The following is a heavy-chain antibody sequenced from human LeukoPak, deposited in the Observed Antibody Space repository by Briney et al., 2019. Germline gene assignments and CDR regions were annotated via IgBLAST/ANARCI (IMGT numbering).Heavy chain of an antibody. CDR3: ATKQWLAPPPDS. CDR1: GFTFSKYW. CDR2: INTDGTVT. J-gene: IGHJ4*02. V-gene: IGHV3-74*01. D-gene: IGHD6-19*01. Sequence: GGSLRLSCAASGFTFSKYWMLWVRQAPGKGLESVSRINTDGTVTTYADSVKGRFTVSRDNADNTMFLQMNSVRDEDRAVYYCATKQWLAPPPDSWGQGTPVTVSS.